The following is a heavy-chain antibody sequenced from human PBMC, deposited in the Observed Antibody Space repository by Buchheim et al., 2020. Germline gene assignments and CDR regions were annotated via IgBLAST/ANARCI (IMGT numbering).Heavy chain of an antibody. Sequence: EVQLVESGGGLVKPGGSLRLSCAASGFTFSSYSMNWVRQAPGKGLEWVSSISSSSSYIYYADSVKGRFTISRDNAKNSLYLQMNSLRAEDTTVYYCAREALRVLEWLPTYYYYGMDVWGQGTT. V-gene: IGHV3-21*01. CDR2: ISSSSSYI. CDR3: AREALRVLEWLPTYYYYGMDV. J-gene: IGHJ6*02. CDR1: GFTFSSYS. D-gene: IGHD3-3*01.